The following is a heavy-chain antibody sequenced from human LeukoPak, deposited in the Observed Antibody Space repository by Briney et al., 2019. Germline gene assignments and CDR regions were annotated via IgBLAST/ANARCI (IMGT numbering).Heavy chain of an antibody. D-gene: IGHD3-10*01. CDR1: GFIFNRYC. V-gene: IGHV3-7*04. J-gene: IGHJ4*02. Sequence: PGGSLRLSCAASGFIFNRYCMRWVRQAPGKGLEWVANIKQDGSEKYYVDSVKGRFTISRDNAKNSLYLQMSSLRAEDTAVYYCAREGGRPGYFGSASPWSQGTLVTVSS. CDR2: IKQDGSEK. CDR3: AREGGRPGYFGSASP.